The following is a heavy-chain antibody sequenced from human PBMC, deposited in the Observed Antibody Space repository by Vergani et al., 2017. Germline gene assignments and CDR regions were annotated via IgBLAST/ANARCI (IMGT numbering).Heavy chain of an antibody. CDR3: AKDTDDYGAFDI. Sequence: EVQLLESGGGLVQPGGSLRLSCAASGFTFSSYAMSWVRQAPGKGLEWVSGISWNSGSIGYADSVKGRFTISRDNAKNSLYLQMNSLRAEDTALYYCAKDTDDYGAFDIWGQGTMVTVSS. D-gene: IGHD4-17*01. CDR2: ISWNSGSI. J-gene: IGHJ3*02. CDR1: GFTFSSYA. V-gene: IGHV3-9*01.